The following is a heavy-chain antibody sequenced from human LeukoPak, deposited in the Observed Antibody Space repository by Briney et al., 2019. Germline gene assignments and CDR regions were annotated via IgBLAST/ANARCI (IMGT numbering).Heavy chain of an antibody. CDR3: ARVGALWWFDP. CDR1: GGHISSGDYY. Sequence: SDTLSLTCTVSGGHISSGDYYWTWIRQPPGKGLEWIGYIYYSGSTYYNPSLKSRVTISVGTSKNQFSLKLSSVTAADTAVYYCARVGALWWFDPWGQGTLVTVSS. J-gene: IGHJ5*02. V-gene: IGHV4-30-4*02. D-gene: IGHD3-10*01. CDR2: IYYSGST.